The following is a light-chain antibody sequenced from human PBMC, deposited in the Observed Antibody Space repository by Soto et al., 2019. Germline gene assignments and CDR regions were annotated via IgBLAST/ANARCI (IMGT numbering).Light chain of an antibody. J-gene: IGLJ1*01. Sequence: QSVLTQPASVSGSPGQSITISCTGTSSDFGSYNLVSWYQQHPGKAPKLMIYEDSKRPSGVSNRFSGSKSGNTASLTISGLQAEDDADYYCFSYAGSSTYVFGPGTKVTVL. CDR1: SSDFGSYNL. V-gene: IGLV2-23*01. CDR3: FSYAGSSTYV. CDR2: EDS.